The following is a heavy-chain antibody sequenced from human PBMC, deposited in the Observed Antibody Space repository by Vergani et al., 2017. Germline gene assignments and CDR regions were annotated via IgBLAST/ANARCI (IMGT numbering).Heavy chain of an antibody. CDR3: ARGRPGGDGSGSSF. CDR1: GGSISSGSYY. D-gene: IGHD3-10*01. V-gene: IGHV4-61*02. J-gene: IGHJ3*01. CDR2: IYTSGST. Sequence: QVQLQESGPGLVKPSQTLSLTCTVSGGSISSGSYYWSWIRQPAGKGLEWIGRIYTSGSTNYNPSLKSRVTISVDTSKNQFSLKLSSVTAADTAVYYCARGRPGGDGSGSSFWGQGTMVTVSS.